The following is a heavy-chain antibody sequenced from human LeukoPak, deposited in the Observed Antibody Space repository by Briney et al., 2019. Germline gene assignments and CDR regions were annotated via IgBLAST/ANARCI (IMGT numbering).Heavy chain of an antibody. Sequence: GASVKVSCKASGYTFTGYGIAWVRQAPGEGLELVGWIAAYNGLTNYAQNLQDSLTLTRDTSTTTAFMELRNLTSDDTAIYFCARSYGLEADYWGRGTLVTVSS. CDR3: ARSYGLEADY. J-gene: IGHJ4*02. CDR1: GYTFTGYG. V-gene: IGHV1-18*01. D-gene: IGHD3-16*02. CDR2: IAAYNGLT.